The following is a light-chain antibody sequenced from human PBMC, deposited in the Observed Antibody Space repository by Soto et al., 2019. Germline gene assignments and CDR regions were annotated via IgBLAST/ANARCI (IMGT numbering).Light chain of an antibody. Sequence: QSVLTQPPSASGTPGQRVTISCSGSSSNIGSNTVNWYQQLPGTAPKLLIYSNNQRPSGVPERFSGSKSGTSASLAISGLKSEDEADYYCAAWDDSLNGFYVFGTGTKLTVL. CDR3: AAWDDSLNGFYV. J-gene: IGLJ1*01. V-gene: IGLV1-44*01. CDR2: SNN. CDR1: SSNIGSNT.